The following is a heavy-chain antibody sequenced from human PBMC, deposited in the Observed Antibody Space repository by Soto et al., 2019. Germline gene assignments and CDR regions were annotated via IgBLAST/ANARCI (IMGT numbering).Heavy chain of an antibody. CDR2: ISAYNGNT. J-gene: IGHJ6*02. CDR3: ASRGKYCTTGVCSLSRMDV. Sequence: QVQLVQSGAEVKKPGASVKVSCKASGYTFTSYGISWVRQAPGQGLEWMGWISAYNGNTNYAQKFQGRVTMTTDTSTITGYMELRSLTTADTAVYYCASRGKYCTTGVCSLSRMDVWGQGTTVTVSS. V-gene: IGHV1-18*01. CDR1: GYTFTSYG. D-gene: IGHD2-8*01.